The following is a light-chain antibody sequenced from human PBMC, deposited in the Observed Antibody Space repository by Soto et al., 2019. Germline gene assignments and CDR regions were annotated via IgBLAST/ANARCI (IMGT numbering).Light chain of an antibody. V-gene: IGKV2-30*02. CDR1: QSHVHSDGIAY. CDR3: MQGTHRPIT. Sequence: MAHIPLSVAVSVGQPACTSCWSNQSHVHSDGIAYFSWFQQRPGRSPRRLIYKVSNRDSGVPARFSGSGSGTDFALKISRVEAEDVGVYYCMQGTHRPITFGQGTRLEIK. CDR2: KVS. J-gene: IGKJ5*01.